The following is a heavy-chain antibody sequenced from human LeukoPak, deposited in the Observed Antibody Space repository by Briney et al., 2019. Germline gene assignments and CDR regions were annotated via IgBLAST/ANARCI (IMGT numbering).Heavy chain of an antibody. CDR3: ARDEYYYDSSGYWSDFDY. V-gene: IGHV3-30-3*01. J-gene: IGHJ4*02. D-gene: IGHD3-22*01. Sequence: GGSLRLSCAASGFTFSSYAMHWVRQAPGKGLEWVAVISYDGSNKYYADSVKGRFTISRDNSKNTLYLQMNSLRAEDTAVYYCARDEYYYDSSGYWSDFDYWGQGTLVTVSS. CDR2: ISYDGSNK. CDR1: GFTFSSYA.